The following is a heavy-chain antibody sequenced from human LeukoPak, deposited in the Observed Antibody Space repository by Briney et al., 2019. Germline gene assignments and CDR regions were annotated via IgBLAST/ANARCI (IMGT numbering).Heavy chain of an antibody. CDR1: AGSISSYY. V-gene: IGHV4-59*01. CDR3: ARSGGYSSSHDY. CDR2: IYYSGST. J-gene: IGHJ4*02. Sequence: SETLSLTCTVSAGSISSYYWSWIRQPPGKGLEWIGYIYYSGSTNYNPSLKSRVTISVDTSKNQFSLKLSSVTAADTAVYYCARSGGYSSSHDYWGQGTLVAVSS. D-gene: IGHD6-13*01.